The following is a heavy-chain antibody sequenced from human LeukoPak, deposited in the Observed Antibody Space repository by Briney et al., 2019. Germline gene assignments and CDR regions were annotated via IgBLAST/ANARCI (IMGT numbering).Heavy chain of an antibody. Sequence: PGGSLRLSCAASGFTFSSYEMNWVRQAPGKGLERVSYISSSGSTIYYADSVKGRFTISRDNAKNSLYLQMNSLRAEDTAVYYCASGMPGHYYGSGSLDYWGQGTLVTVSS. CDR1: GFTFSSYE. V-gene: IGHV3-48*03. CDR3: ASGMPGHYYGSGSLDY. D-gene: IGHD3-10*01. CDR2: ISSSGSTI. J-gene: IGHJ4*02.